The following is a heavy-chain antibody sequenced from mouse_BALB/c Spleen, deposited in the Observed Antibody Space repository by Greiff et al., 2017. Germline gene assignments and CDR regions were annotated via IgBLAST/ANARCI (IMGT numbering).Heavy chain of an antibody. CDR2: ISYSGST. V-gene: IGHV3-2*02. D-gene: IGHD1-1*01. Sequence: EVKLMESGPGLVKPSQSLSLTCTVTGYSITSDYAWNWIRQFPGNKLEWMGYISYSGSTSYNPSLKCRISITRDTSKNQFFLQLNSVTTEDTATYYCARSLLLRPYYAMDYWGQGTSVTVSS. CDR3: ARSLLLRPYYAMDY. CDR1: GYSITSDYA. J-gene: IGHJ4*01.